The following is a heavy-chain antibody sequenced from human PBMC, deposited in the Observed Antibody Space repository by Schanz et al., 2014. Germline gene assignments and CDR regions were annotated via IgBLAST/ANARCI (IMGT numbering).Heavy chain of an antibody. J-gene: IGHJ6*02. CDR1: GGPFSGYF. D-gene: IGHD3-3*02. CDR3: ARHLVNAYGMDV. Sequence: QVQLQQWGAGLLKPSETLSLTCAVYGGPFSGYFWSWIRQSPGKGLQWIGEIHHSGSIIYNPSLRSGLTISMATSKHQFFLRVPSVTAADTAVYYCARHLVNAYGMDVWGQGTAVTVSS. V-gene: IGHV4-34*01. CDR2: IHHSGSI.